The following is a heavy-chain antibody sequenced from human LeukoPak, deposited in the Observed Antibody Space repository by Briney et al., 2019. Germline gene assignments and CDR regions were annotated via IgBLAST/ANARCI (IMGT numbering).Heavy chain of an antibody. Sequence: GESLKISCTTFGYSFTNFWLGWVRQMPGKGLEWMGIIFPADSDTRYSPSFQGQVTISADKSISTAYLQWSSLKASDTAMYYCARHVYSLPLYYMDVWGKGTTVTVSS. D-gene: IGHD5-12*01. CDR2: IFPADSDT. CDR3: ARHVYSLPLYYMDV. J-gene: IGHJ6*03. CDR1: GYSFTNFW. V-gene: IGHV5-51*01.